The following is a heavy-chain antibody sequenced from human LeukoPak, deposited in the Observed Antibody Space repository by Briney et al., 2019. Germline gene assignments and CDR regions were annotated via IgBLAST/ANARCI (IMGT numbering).Heavy chain of an antibody. Sequence: ASVKVSCKASGYSFTGYYLHWVRQAPGQGLEWMGWINPQTGFTTIAQKFQGRVTMTMDTSISTIYMELNSLRSDDTATFYCARDQADNYYALDVWGQGTSLVVSS. D-gene: IGHD5-24*01. CDR3: ARDQADNYYALDV. CDR2: INPQTGFT. V-gene: IGHV1-2*02. CDR1: GYSFTGYY. J-gene: IGHJ6*02.